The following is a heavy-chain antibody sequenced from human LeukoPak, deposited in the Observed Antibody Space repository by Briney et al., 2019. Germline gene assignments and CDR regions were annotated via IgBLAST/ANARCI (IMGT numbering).Heavy chain of an antibody. J-gene: IGHJ4*02. CDR3: AKQVSYYDFWSGFDY. Sequence: PGGSLRLSCAASGFTFSSYAMSWVRQAPGKGLEWVSAISGSGGSTYYADSVKGRFTISRDNSKNTLYLQMNSLRAEDTAVYYCAKQVSYYDFWSGFDYWGQGTLVTVSS. CDR1: GFTFSSYA. D-gene: IGHD3-3*01. V-gene: IGHV3-23*01. CDR2: ISGSGGST.